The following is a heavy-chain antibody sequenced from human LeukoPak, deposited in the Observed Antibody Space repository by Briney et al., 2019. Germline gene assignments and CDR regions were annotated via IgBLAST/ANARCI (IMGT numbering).Heavy chain of an antibody. J-gene: IGHJ4*02. CDR2: INPDGDIT. D-gene: IGHD3-9*01. Sequence: GGSLRLSCADSGFTLSTYWVHWVRQPPGKGLVWVSRINPDGDITNYADSVRGRFTISRDNAKNSLYLQMNSLRAEDTAVYYCARLGLRYDILTGPRHPQLDFDYWGQGTLVTVSS. CDR1: GFTLSTYW. CDR3: ARLGLRYDILTGPRHPQLDFDY. V-gene: IGHV3-74*01.